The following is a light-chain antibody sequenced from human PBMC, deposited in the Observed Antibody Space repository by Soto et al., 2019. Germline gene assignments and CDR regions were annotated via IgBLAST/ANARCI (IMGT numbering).Light chain of an antibody. V-gene: IGKV3-15*01. CDR2: GAS. Sequence: EMWMTQSPATLSVSPGERATLSCRASQSVSSYLAWYQQKPGQVPSLLIYGASTRATGIPARFSGSGSGTEFTLTISSLQSEDFAVYYCQQYNNWPPTFGQGTKVDIK. CDR1: QSVSSY. CDR3: QQYNNWPPT. J-gene: IGKJ1*01.